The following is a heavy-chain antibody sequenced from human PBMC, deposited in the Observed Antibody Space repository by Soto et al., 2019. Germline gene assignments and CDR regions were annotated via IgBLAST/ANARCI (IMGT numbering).Heavy chain of an antibody. J-gene: IGHJ1*01. CDR1: GGSISSSSYY. Sequence: SETLSLTCTVSGGSISSSSYYWGWIRQPPGKGLEWIGSIYYSGSTYYNPSLKSRVTISVDTSKNQFSLKLSSVTAADTAVYYCARDWTWDYGEYRPQFCFQHWGQRTLVTVSS. CDR2: IYYSGST. D-gene: IGHD4-17*01. V-gene: IGHV4-39*02. CDR3: ARDWTWDYGEYRPQFCFQH.